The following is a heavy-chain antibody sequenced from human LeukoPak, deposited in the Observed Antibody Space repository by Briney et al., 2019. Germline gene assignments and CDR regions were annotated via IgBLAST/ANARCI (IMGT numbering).Heavy chain of an antibody. CDR3: APIVVVAATGGY. J-gene: IGHJ4*02. V-gene: IGHV3-30*02. CDR2: IWYDGSNK. Sequence: GGSLRLSCAASGFTFRSYGMHWVRPAPGKGLERVAVIWYDGSNKYYADSVKGRFTISRDNSKNTLYLQMNSLRAEDTAVYYCAPIVVVAATGGYWGQGTLVTVSS. D-gene: IGHD2-15*01. CDR1: GFTFRSYG.